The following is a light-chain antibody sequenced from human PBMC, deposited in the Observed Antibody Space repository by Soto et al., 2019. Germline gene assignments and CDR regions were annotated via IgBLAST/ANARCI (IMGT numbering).Light chain of an antibody. J-gene: IGKJ5*01. Sequence: ETVLTQSPGSVSLSVGDRATLSFMASQTVSNNYLAWYQQKPGQAPRLLIYDASNRATGIPARFSGSGSGTDFTLTISSLEPEDFAVYYCQQRTNWHITFGQGTRLEIK. CDR2: DAS. V-gene: IGKV3-11*01. CDR1: QTVSNNY. CDR3: QQRTNWHIT.